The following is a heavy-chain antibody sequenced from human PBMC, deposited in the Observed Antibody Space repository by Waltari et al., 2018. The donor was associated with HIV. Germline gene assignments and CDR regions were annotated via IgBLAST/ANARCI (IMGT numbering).Heavy chain of an antibody. D-gene: IGHD3-22*01. Sequence: QVHLVQFGAALRKPGASVSVSCKASGYTFTNYDITWVRQAPGQGLQWRGWISVDNGDTKYAPKVRSRVTMTTDTSTSTGYLEMGSLRSEDTAVYCWARDHYYGSSGYYSDYWGQGPLVTGSS. CDR1: GYTFTNYD. V-gene: IGHV1-18*01. J-gene: IGHJ4*02. CDR3: ARDHYYGSSGYYSDY. CDR2: ISVDNGDT.